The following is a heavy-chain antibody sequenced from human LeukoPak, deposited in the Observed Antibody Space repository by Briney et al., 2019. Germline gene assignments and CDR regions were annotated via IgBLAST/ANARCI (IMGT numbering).Heavy chain of an antibody. CDR2: IHADDSDT. V-gene: IGHV5-51*01. CDR3: ARRYSSSSGYFDY. J-gene: IGHJ4*02. Sequence: GESLKISCKASGYSFTNYWFGWVRQLPGKGLVWMGIIHADDSDTRYSPSFQGQVTISADKSISTAYLQWSSLKASDTAMYYCARRYSSSSGYFDYWGQGTLVTVSS. D-gene: IGHD6-6*01. CDR1: GYSFTNYW.